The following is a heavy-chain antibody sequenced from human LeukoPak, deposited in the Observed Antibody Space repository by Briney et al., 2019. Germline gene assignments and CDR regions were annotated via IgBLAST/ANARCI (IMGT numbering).Heavy chain of an antibody. CDR2: IKQDGTEK. J-gene: IGHJ4*02. CDR3: ARRYFDY. Sequence: GGSLRPSCAASGFTFSDYWMSWVRQAPGKGLEWVANIKQDGTEKHYVDSVKGRFTISRDNAENSLYLQMNSLRAEDTAVYYCARRYFDYWGQGTLVTVSS. CDR1: GFTFSDYW. V-gene: IGHV3-7*01.